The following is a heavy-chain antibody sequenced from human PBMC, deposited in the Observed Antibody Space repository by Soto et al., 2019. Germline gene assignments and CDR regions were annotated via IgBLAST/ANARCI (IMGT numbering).Heavy chain of an antibody. CDR1: GYTFTSYG. Sequence: QVQLVQSGAEVKKPGASVKVSCKASGYTFTSYGISWVRQAPGQGLEWMGWISAYNGNTNYAQKLQGRVTMTTDTSXXTDDMELRSLRSDDTAVYYCARGEDYGDYVGWFAPWGQGTLVTVSS. CDR3: ARGEDYGDYVGWFAP. CDR2: ISAYNGNT. J-gene: IGHJ5*02. D-gene: IGHD4-17*01. V-gene: IGHV1-18*01.